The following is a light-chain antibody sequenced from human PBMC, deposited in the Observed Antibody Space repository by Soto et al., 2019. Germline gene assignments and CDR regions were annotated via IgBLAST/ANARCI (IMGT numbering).Light chain of an antibody. CDR2: GAS. CDR3: QQYIDWPPYT. Sequence: IGFTQSPGTVSLSPGEGATLSCRAIQSVSGDYLAWYQSKPGQAPRLLIHGASNRATGIPDRFSGSGSGTDFTLTISSLQSEDFAVYYCQQYIDWPPYTFGQGTNVDIK. CDR1: QSVSGDY. V-gene: IGKV3-20*01. J-gene: IGKJ2*01.